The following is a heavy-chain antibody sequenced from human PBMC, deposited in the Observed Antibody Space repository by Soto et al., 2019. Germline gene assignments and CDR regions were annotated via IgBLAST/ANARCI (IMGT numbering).Heavy chain of an antibody. CDR3: AREEAGIHDFDI. CDR2: IYYSGST. J-gene: IGHJ3*02. D-gene: IGHD6-13*01. Sequence: SETLSLTCTVSGGSISSGGYYWSWIRQHPGKGLEWIGYIYYSGSTYYNPSLKSRVTISVDTSKNQFSLKLSSVTAADTAVYYCAREEAGIHDFDIWGQGTMVTVSS. V-gene: IGHV4-31*03. CDR1: GGSISSGGYY.